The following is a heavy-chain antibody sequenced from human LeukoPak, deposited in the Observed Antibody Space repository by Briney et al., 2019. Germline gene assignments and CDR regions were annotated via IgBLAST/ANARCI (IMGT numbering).Heavy chain of an antibody. CDR1: GFTFSSYS. J-gene: IGHJ6*02. Sequence: GGSLRLSCAASGFTFSSYSMNWVRQAPGKGLEWVSYISSSSSTIYYADSVKGRFTISRDIAKNSLYLQMNSLRAEDTAVYYCARAGRGGSLYYYYGMDVWGQGTTVTVSS. CDR2: ISSSSSTI. CDR3: ARAGRGGSLYYYYGMDV. V-gene: IGHV3-48*01. D-gene: IGHD1-26*01.